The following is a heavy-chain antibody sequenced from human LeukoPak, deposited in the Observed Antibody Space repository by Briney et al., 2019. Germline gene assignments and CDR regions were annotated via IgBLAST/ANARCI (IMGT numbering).Heavy chain of an antibody. CDR1: GFSFSSHA. CDR2: ISGSGDST. Sequence: GGSLRLSCGASGFSFSSHAMNWVRQAPGKGLEWVSLISGSGDSTYYADSVKGRFTISRDNSKNTLYLQMNSLRAEDTGVYYCTRDPFDYWGQGTLVTVST. CDR3: TRDPFDY. J-gene: IGHJ4*02. V-gene: IGHV3-23*01. D-gene: IGHD5-24*01.